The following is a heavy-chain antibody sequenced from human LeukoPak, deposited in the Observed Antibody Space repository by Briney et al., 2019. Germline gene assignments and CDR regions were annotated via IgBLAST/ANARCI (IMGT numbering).Heavy chain of an antibody. CDR2: ISRDSGSI. Sequence: GGSLRLTCAVSGFTFDDYPMHWVRQAPGKGLEWVSGISRDSGSIDYADSVKGRFTISRDNAKNSLYLQMNSLRAEDTAVYYCARDWYYYDSSGYGIHYWGQGTLVTVSS. J-gene: IGHJ4*02. V-gene: IGHV3-9*01. CDR3: ARDWYYYDSSGYGIHY. CDR1: GFTFDDYP. D-gene: IGHD3-22*01.